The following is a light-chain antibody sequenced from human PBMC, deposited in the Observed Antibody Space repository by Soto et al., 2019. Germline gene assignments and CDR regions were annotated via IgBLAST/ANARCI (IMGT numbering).Light chain of an antibody. V-gene: IGKV3-11*01. CDR2: DAS. Sequence: EIVLTQSPATLSLSPGERATLSCRASQSVSSYLAWYQQKPGQAPRLLIYDASNMATGIPARFSGSGSGTDFTLTISSLEPEDFAVYYCQQRSNWPRTFGQGTRLEIK. CDR1: QSVSSY. J-gene: IGKJ5*01. CDR3: QQRSNWPRT.